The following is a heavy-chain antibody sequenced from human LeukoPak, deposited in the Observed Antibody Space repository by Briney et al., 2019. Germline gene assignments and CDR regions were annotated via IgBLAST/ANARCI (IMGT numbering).Heavy chain of an antibody. CDR1: GGSFSGYY. CDR3: ARGQFQRDY. Sequence: ASETLSLTCAVYGGSFSGYYWNWIRQPPGKGLEWIGEINHSGRTKYNPSLKSRVTIPVDTSKNQFSLILSSVTAADTAVYCCARGQFQRDYWGQGTLVTVSS. D-gene: IGHD5-24*01. J-gene: IGHJ4*02. CDR2: INHSGRT. V-gene: IGHV4-34*01.